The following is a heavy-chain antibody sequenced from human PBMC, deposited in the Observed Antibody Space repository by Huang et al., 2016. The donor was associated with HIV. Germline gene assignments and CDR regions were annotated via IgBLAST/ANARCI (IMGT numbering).Heavy chain of an antibody. V-gene: IGHV4-39*01. J-gene: IGHJ5*02. CDR2: IYYSGST. CDR1: GGSISSSSYY. Sequence: QLQLQESGPGLVKPSETLSLTCTVSGGSISSSSYYWGWIRQPPGKGLEWIGSIYYSGSTYYNPSLKSRVTISVDTSKNQFSRKLSSVTAADTAVYYCARQGLDIVVVVAATNWFDPWGQGTLVTVSS. D-gene: IGHD2-15*01. CDR3: ARQGLDIVVVVAATNWFDP.